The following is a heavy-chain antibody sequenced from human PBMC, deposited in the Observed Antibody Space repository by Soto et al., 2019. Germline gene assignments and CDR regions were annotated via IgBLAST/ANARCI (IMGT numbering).Heavy chain of an antibody. Sequence: ASVKVSCKASGYTFTSSGISWVRQAPGQGLEWMGWINPNSGGTNYAQKFQGRVTMTRDTSISTAYMELSRLRSDDTAVYYCARVAPKYDFWSGYSYGMDVWGQGTTVTVSS. J-gene: IGHJ6*02. CDR3: ARVAPKYDFWSGYSYGMDV. D-gene: IGHD3-3*01. CDR1: GYTFTSSG. V-gene: IGHV1-2*02. CDR2: INPNSGGT.